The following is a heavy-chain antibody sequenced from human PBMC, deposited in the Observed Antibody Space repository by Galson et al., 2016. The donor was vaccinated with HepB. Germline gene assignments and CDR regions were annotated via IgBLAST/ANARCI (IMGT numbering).Heavy chain of an antibody. V-gene: IGHV3-11*06. Sequence: SLRLSCAASGFTFSDCYMAWIRQAPGKALEWISYITPSGTFANYADSVRGRFTISRDNANNLFYVQLNSLRVGDTAVYYCARGASGYDISRGFPASDYWGQGALVTVSS. D-gene: IGHD3-9*01. CDR3: ARGASGYDISRGFPASDY. CDR1: GFTFSDCY. J-gene: IGHJ4*02. CDR2: ITPSGTFA.